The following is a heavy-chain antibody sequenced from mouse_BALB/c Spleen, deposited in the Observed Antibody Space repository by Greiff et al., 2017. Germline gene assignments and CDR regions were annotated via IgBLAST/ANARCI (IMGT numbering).Heavy chain of an antibody. J-gene: IGHJ3*01. CDR3: AREDRYDGFAY. CDR2: ISSGGSYT. CDR1: GFTFSSYA. Sequence: EVQLVESGGGLVKPGGSLKLSCAASGFTFSSYAMSWVRQTPEKRLEWVATISSGGSYTYYPDSVKGRFTISRDNAKNTLYLQMSSLRSEDTAMYYCAREDRYDGFAYWGQGTLVTVSA. V-gene: IGHV5-9-3*01. D-gene: IGHD2-14*01.